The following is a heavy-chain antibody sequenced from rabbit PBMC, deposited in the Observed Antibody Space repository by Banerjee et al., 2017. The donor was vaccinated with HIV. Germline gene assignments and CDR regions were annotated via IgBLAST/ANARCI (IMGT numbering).Heavy chain of an antibody. CDR1: GIDFSSYG. CDR3: ARGFASSSGYYDYYGMDL. D-gene: IGHD1-1*01. Sequence: QEQLVESGGGLVTLGGSLKLSCKASGIDFSSYGISWVRQAPGKGLEWIAYIYPDYGSTDYASWVNGRFTISLDNAQNTVFLQMTSLTAADTATYFCARGFASSSGYYDYYGMDLWGQGTLVTVS. CDR2: IYPDYGST. J-gene: IGHJ6*01. V-gene: IGHV1S47*01.